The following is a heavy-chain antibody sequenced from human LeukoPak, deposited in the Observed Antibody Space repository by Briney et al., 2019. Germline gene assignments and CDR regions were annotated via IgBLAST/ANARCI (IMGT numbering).Heavy chain of an antibody. CDR1: GGSISSGSYD. D-gene: IGHD1-1*01. J-gene: IGHJ6*03. V-gene: IGHV4-61*02. CDR3: ARHREELEPYGILNYYYYYMDV. Sequence: ASQTLSLTCTVSGGSISSGSYDWSWIRQPAGKGLEWIGRIYTSGSTNYNPSLKSRVTISVDTSKNQFSLKLSSVTAADTAVYYCARHREELEPYGILNYYYYYMDVWGKGTTVTVSS. CDR2: IYTSGST.